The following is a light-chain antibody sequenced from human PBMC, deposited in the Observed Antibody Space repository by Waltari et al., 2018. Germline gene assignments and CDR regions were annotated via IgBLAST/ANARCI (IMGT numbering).Light chain of an antibody. CDR2: WAS. Sequence: DIVITQSPHSLAVPLGERATINCKSSQSVLYSSNNKNYFAWYQQKPGQPPKLLIYWASTRESGVPDRFSCSGSGTDFTLTISSLQAEDVAVYSCQQYYTTRTFGQGTKVEI. CDR1: QSVLYSSNNKNY. CDR3: QQYYTTRT. J-gene: IGKJ1*01. V-gene: IGKV4-1*01.